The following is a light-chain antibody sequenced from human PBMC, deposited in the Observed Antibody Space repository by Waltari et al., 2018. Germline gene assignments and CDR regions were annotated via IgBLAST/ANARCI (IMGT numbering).Light chain of an antibody. CDR3: QQYFSTPYS. J-gene: IGKJ2*03. CDR1: QNIFYSSNNKNY. Sequence: DIVMTQSPDSLAVSLGERDSINCKSSQNIFYSSNNKNYLAWYQQKPGQPPKLLIYWASTRESGVTARFSGSGSGTDFTLTISSLQAEDVAIYYCQQYFSTPYSFGQGTKLEI. V-gene: IGKV4-1*01. CDR2: WAS.